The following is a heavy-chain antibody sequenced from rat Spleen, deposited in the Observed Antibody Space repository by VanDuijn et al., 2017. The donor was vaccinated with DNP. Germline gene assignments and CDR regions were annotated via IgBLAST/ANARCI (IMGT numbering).Heavy chain of an antibody. CDR1: GYSITSSYR. V-gene: IGHV3-3*01. J-gene: IGHJ2*01. CDR3: ARTNWERYYFDY. CDR2: INSAGST. D-gene: IGHD5-1*01. Sequence: EVQLQESGPGLVKPSQSLSLTCSVTGYSITSSYRWNWIRKFPGNKLEWMGYINSAGSTNYNPSLKSRISITRDTSKNQFFLQVNSVTTEDTATYYCARTNWERYYFDYWGQGVMVTVSS.